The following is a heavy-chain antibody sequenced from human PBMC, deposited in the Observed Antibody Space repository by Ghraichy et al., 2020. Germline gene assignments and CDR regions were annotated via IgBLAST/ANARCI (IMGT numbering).Heavy chain of an antibody. CDR3: AREAYYDFWSGYRHFDY. V-gene: IGHV4-31*03. CDR1: GGSISSGGYY. CDR2: IYYSGST. D-gene: IGHD3-3*01. Sequence: TLSLTCTVSGGSISSGGYYWSWIRQHPGKGLEWIGYIYYSGSTYYNPSLKSRVTISVDTSKNQFSLKLSSVTAADTAVYYCAREAYYDFWSGYRHFDYWGQGTLVTVSS. J-gene: IGHJ4*02.